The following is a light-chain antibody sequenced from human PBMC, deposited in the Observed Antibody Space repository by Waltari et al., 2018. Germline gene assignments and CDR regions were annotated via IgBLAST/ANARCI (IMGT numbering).Light chain of an antibody. CDR3: QQYNSYMYT. J-gene: IGKJ2*01. CDR1: QSISNW. V-gene: IGKV1-5*03. CDR2: KAS. Sequence: IHMTQSPSTLSEYVEARITITCRASQSISNWLAWYQQKPGKAPKLLIYKASTLESGVPSRFSGSGSGTEFTLSISSLQPDDFATYYCQQYNSYMYTFGQGPKVEIK.